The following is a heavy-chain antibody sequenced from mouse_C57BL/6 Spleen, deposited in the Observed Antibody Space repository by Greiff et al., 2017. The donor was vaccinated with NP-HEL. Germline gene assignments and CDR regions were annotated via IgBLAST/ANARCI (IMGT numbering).Heavy chain of an antibody. D-gene: IGHD4-1*01. J-gene: IGHJ3*01. CDR3: ASLGGGFAY. CDR1: GFSLTSYG. CDR2: IWGVGST. V-gene: IGHV2-6*01. Sequence: VKLLESGPGLVAPSQSLSITCTVSGFSLTSYGVDWVRQSPGKGLEWLGVIWGVGSTNYNSALKYRLSISKDNSKSQVLLKMNSLQTDDTAMYDSASLGGGFAYWGQGTLVTVSA.